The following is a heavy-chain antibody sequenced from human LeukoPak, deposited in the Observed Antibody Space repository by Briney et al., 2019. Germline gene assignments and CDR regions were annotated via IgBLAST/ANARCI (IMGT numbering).Heavy chain of an antibody. V-gene: IGHV3-33*06. Sequence: GRSLRLSCAASGFTFSSYGMHWVRQAPGKGLEWVAVIWYDGSNKYYADSVKGRFTLSRDNSKNTLYLQMNSLRAEDTAVYYCAKVAGVYYFDYWGQGTLVTVSS. D-gene: IGHD2-15*01. CDR1: GFTFSSYG. CDR3: AKVAGVYYFDY. CDR2: IWYDGSNK. J-gene: IGHJ4*02.